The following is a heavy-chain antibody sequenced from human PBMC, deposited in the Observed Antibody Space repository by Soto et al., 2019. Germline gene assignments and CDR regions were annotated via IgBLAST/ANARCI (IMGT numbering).Heavy chain of an antibody. CDR1: GYSFISYW. V-gene: IGHV5-51*01. CDR3: ARFYDSRNNWFDS. CDR2: IYPGDSDT. D-gene: IGHD3-22*01. Sequence: LGESLKISCKGSGYSFISYWIGWVRQMPGKGLEWMGIIYPGDSDTRDSPSFQGQVTISADKSISTAYLQWSSLKASDTAMYYCARFYDSRNNWFDSWGQGTLVTVSS. J-gene: IGHJ5*01.